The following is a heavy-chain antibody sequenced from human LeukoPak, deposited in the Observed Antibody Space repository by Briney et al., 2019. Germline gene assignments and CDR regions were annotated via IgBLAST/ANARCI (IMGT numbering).Heavy chain of an antibody. V-gene: IGHV1-8*01. J-gene: IGHJ5*02. CDR3: ARGYSINCSSTSCNHYLNWFDP. Sequence: ASVMLSCKASGYTFSSNDINWVRQAAGQGLEWMGWMNPHSGNTAYAQKFQGRVTMTRNPPIGTAYTELSSLTSEDTAVYYCARGYSINCSSTSCNHYLNWFDPWGQGTLVTVSS. CDR2: MNPHSGNT. D-gene: IGHD2-2*01. CDR1: GYTFSSND.